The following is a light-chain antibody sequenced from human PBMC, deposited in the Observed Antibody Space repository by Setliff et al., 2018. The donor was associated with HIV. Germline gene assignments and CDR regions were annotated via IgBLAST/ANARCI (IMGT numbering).Light chain of an antibody. Sequence: QSALTQPASVSGSPGQSITISCIGSSSDVGKYDLVSWYQQYPGKAPRLIIYGDSERPSGVSNRFSGSKSGNTASLTISGLLADDEADYYCCSYTRGGTYVFGTGTKVTVL. CDR1: SSDVGKYDL. CDR2: GDS. J-gene: IGLJ1*01. CDR3: CSYTRGGTYV. V-gene: IGLV2-23*01.